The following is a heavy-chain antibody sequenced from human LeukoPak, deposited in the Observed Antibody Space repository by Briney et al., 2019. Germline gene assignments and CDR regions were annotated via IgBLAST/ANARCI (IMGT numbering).Heavy chain of an antibody. V-gene: IGHV1-46*01. J-gene: IGHJ4*02. CDR3: ARESVVITTSFDY. Sequence: ASVKVSCKASGYTFTSYYMHWVRQAPGQGLEWMGIINPSGGSTSYAQKFQGRVTMARDMSTSTVYMELSSLRSEDTAVYYCARESVVITTSFDYWGQGTLVTVSS. CDR2: INPSGGST. D-gene: IGHD3-22*01. CDR1: GYTFTSYY.